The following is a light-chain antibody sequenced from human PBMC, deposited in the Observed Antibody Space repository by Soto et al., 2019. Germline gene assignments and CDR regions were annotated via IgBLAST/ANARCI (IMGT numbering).Light chain of an antibody. CDR2: GAS. CDR1: QSIRSN. Sequence: EILMTQSPGTLSVSPGDTATLSCRASQSIRSNLAWYQQKPGRAPTLLIYGASTRATGVPDRFSGSGSGTEFSLAISDLQSEDIATYYCQQYAHLPPFTFGQETKL. J-gene: IGKJ2*01. CDR3: QQYAHLPPFT. V-gene: IGKV3-15*01.